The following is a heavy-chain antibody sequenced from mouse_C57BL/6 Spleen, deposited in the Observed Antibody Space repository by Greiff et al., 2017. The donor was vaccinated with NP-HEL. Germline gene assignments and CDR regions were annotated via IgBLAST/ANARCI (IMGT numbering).Heavy chain of an antibody. CDR1: GYTFTSYW. CDR3: ARGDYDDAGYAMDY. Sequence: QVQLKQPGAELVKPGASVKLSCKASGYTFTSYWMHWVKQRPGQGLEWIGMIHPNSGSTNYNEKFKSKATLTVDKSSSTAYMQLSSLTSEDSAVYYCARGDYDDAGYAMDYWGQGTSVTVSS. V-gene: IGHV1-64*01. D-gene: IGHD2-4*01. CDR2: IHPNSGST. J-gene: IGHJ4*01.